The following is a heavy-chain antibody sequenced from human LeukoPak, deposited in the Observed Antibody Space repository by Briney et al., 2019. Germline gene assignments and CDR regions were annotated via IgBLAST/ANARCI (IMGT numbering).Heavy chain of an antibody. CDR1: GFTFSSYW. CDR2: IKQDASQE. J-gene: IGHJ6*02. CDR3: ARSSSGIYYYYGMDV. V-gene: IGHV3-7*03. Sequence: GGSLRLSCAASGFTFSSYWMSWVRQAPGKGPEWVAHIKQDASQEYHVDSVKGRFTISRDNAKNSLYLQMNSLRAEDTAVYYCARSSSGIYYYYGMDVWGQGTTVTVSS. D-gene: IGHD3-22*01.